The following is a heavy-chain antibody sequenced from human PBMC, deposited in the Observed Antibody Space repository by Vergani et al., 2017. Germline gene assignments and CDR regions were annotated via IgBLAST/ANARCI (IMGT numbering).Heavy chain of an antibody. V-gene: IGHV3-20*04. CDR3: ARRSMITFEGVIAPGALDI. CDR2: INWNGGST. Sequence: EVQLVESGGGVVRPGGSLRLSCAASGFTFDDYGMSWVRQAPGKGLEWVSGINWNGGSTGYADSVKGRFTISRDNAKNSLYLQMNSLRAEDTALYYCARRSMITFEGVIAPGALDIWGQGTMVTVSS. D-gene: IGHD3-16*02. CDR1: GFTFDDYG. J-gene: IGHJ3*02.